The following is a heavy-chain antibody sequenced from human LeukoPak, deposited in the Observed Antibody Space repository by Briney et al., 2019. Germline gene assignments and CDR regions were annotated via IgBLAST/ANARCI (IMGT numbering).Heavy chain of an antibody. J-gene: IGHJ3*02. Sequence: SETLSLTCAVYGGSFSGYYWSWIRQHPGKGLEWIGYIYYSGSTYYNPSLKSRVTISVDTSKNQFSLKLSSVTAADTAVYYCARGAGTGAFDIWGQGTMVTVSS. CDR1: GGSFSGYY. CDR2: IYYSGST. V-gene: IGHV4-31*11. CDR3: ARGAGTGAFDI. D-gene: IGHD6-13*01.